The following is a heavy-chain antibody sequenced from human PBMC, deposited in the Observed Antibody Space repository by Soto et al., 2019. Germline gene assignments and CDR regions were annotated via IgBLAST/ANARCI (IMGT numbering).Heavy chain of an antibody. CDR3: AHMYDRYSSGWLFAY. Sequence: QITLKESGPTLVKPTQTLTLTCTFSGFSLSTRGVGVGWIRQPTGKALEWLALIYWDDDKRYSPSLKSRLTITKDTSKNQVVLTMTNMDPVDTATYYCAHMYDRYSSGWLFAYWAQGTLVTFSS. J-gene: IGHJ4*02. D-gene: IGHD6-19*01. CDR2: IYWDDDK. V-gene: IGHV2-5*02. CDR1: GFSLSTRGVG.